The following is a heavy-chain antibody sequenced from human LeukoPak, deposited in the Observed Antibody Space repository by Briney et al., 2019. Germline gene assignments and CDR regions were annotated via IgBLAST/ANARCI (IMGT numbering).Heavy chain of an antibody. D-gene: IGHD3-9*01. J-gene: IGHJ4*02. CDR3: ARGTTYYDILTGYYDRGDDY. CDR1: GFTVSSNY. CDR2: IYSGGST. V-gene: IGHV3-53*01. Sequence: GGSLRLSCAAYGFTVSSNYMSWVRQAPGKGLEWISVIYSGGSTYYADSVKGRFTISIGNSKNTLYLQMNSLRAEDTAVYYCARGTTYYDILTGYYDRGDDYWGQGTLVSVSS.